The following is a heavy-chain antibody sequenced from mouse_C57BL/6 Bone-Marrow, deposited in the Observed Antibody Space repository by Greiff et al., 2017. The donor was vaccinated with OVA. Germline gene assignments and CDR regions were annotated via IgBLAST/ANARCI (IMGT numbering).Heavy chain of an antibody. CDR1: GYTFTSYW. V-gene: IGHV1-69*01. J-gene: IGHJ1*03. CDR3: ARSWTTVVAPYWYFDV. Sequence: QVQLQQPGAELVMPGASVKLSCKASGYTFTSYWMHWVKQRPGQGLEWIGEIDPSDSYTNYNQKFKGKFTLSVDKSSSTAYMQLSSLTSEDSAVYYCARSWTTVVAPYWYFDVWGTGTTVTVSS. D-gene: IGHD1-1*01. CDR2: IDPSDSYT.